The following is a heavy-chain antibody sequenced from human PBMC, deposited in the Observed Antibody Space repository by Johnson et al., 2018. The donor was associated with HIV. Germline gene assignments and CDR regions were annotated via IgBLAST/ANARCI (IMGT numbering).Heavy chain of an antibody. CDR1: GFTFSSYA. CDR3: AKDLHDNSGWRGAVEI. J-gene: IGHJ3*02. V-gene: IGHV3-30-3*02. D-gene: IGHD6-19*01. Sequence: QVQLVESGGGVVQPGGSLRLSCAASGFTFSSYAMHWVRQAPGKGLEWVAVISYDGSNKYYADSVKGRFTISRDNSKNTLYLQMNSLRAEDMAVYYCAKDLHDNSGWRGAVEIWGQGTMVTVSS. CDR2: ISYDGSNK.